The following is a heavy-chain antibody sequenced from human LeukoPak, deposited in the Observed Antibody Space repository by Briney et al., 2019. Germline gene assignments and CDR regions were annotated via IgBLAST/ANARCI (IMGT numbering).Heavy chain of an antibody. D-gene: IGHD6-13*01. V-gene: IGHV4-59*01. CDR3: ARGKSSSWYTPFDY. Sequence: PSETLSLTCTVSGGSISSYYWSWIRQPPGKGLEWIGYIYYSGSTNYNPSLKSRVTISVDTSKNQFSLKLSSVTAADTAVYYCARGKSSSWYTPFDYWGQGTLVTLSS. J-gene: IGHJ4*02. CDR2: IYYSGST. CDR1: GGSISSYY.